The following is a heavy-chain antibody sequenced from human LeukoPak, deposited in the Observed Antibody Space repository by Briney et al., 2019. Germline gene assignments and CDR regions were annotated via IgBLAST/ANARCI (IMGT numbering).Heavy chain of an antibody. CDR2: ISGYNGNT. D-gene: IGHD3-16*02. CDR3: ARDPSYYDYVWGSYRYRRFDY. Sequence: ASVKVSCKASGNTFTSYGITWVRQAPGQGLEWMGWISGYNGNTNYAQKFQGRVTMTTDTSTSTAYMDLRSLRFDDTAVYYCARDPSYYDYVWGSYRYRRFDYWGQGTLVTVSS. V-gene: IGHV1-18*01. CDR1: GNTFTSYG. J-gene: IGHJ4*02.